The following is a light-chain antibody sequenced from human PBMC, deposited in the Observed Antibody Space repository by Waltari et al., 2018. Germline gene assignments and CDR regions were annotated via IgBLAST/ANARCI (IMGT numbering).Light chain of an antibody. CDR3: LHLNSYPYT. V-gene: IGKV1-9*01. CDR1: QGIGSH. Sequence: DTRLTQSPSFLSAPVGAKDTITCRASQGIGSHLSWYQQDPGKAPKLLIYAASTLQGGVPSRFSGSGSGTEFALTISGLQPEDFATYFCLHLNSYPYTFGGGTKVDIK. J-gene: IGKJ4*01. CDR2: AAS.